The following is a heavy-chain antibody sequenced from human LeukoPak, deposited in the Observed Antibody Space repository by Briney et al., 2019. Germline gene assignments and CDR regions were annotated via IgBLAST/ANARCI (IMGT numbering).Heavy chain of an antibody. D-gene: IGHD6-19*01. CDR3: ARVRRQWLGAGFDY. CDR2: IYYSGST. Sequence: SETLSLTCTVSGGSISSSSYYWGWIRQPPGKGLEWIGSIYYSGSTYYNPSLKSRVTISVDTSKNQFSLKLSSVTAADTAVYYCARVRRQWLGAGFDYWGQGTLVTVSS. J-gene: IGHJ4*02. CDR1: GGSISSSSYY. V-gene: IGHV4-39*07.